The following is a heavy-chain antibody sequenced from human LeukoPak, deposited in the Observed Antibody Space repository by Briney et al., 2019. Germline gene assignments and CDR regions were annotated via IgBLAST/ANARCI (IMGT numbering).Heavy chain of an antibody. J-gene: IGHJ4*02. V-gene: IGHV4-59*11. Sequence: PSETLSLTCTVSGGSISSHYWSWIRQPPGKGLEWIGYIYYSGSTNYNPSLKSRVTISVHTSKNQFSLKLSSVTAADTAVYYCGRVELGGYLAYWGQGTLVTVSS. CDR3: GRVELGGYLAY. CDR1: GGSISSHY. D-gene: IGHD2-15*01. CDR2: IYYSGST.